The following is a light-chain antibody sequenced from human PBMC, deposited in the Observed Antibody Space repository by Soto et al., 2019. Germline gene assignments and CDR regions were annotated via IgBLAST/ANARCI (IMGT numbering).Light chain of an antibody. Sequence: QLVLTQSPSASASLGASVKLICTLSSGHISYAIAWHQQQPEKGPRYLMKVNSDGSHSKGDGIPDRFSGSSSGTERYLTISSLQSEDEADYYCQTWGTGIGLFGGGTQLTVL. CDR3: QTWGTGIGL. J-gene: IGLJ2*01. CDR2: VNSDGSH. CDR1: SGHISYA. V-gene: IGLV4-69*01.